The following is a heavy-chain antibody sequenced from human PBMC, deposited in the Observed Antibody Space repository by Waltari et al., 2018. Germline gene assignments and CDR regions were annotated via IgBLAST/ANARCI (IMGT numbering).Heavy chain of an antibody. J-gene: IGHJ4*02. D-gene: IGHD1-20*01. CDR3: AKGGVTGSHYFEY. V-gene: IGHV3-23*04. CDR1: GFTLTNYA. CDR2: IGSGGTT. Sequence: EVQLVESGGGLVQPGGSLRLSCAASGFTLTNYAMRGVRQAPGKGLEWVSTIGSGGTTYYADSVKGRFTISRDNSRNTLYLQMNSLRAEDTAVYYCAKGGVTGSHYFEYWGQGTLVAVSS.